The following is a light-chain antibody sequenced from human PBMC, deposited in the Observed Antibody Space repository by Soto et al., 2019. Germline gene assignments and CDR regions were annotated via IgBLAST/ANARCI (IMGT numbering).Light chain of an antibody. CDR1: SSNIGSNT. Sequence: QSVLTQPPSASGTPGQRVTISCSGSSSNIGSNTVNWYQQLPGSAPKLLMYSTNQRPSGVPDRFSGSKSGTSASLAISGLQSEDEADYYCAAWDGRLNVVLFGRGTKVTVL. CDR3: AAWDGRLNVVL. J-gene: IGLJ2*01. V-gene: IGLV1-44*01. CDR2: STN.